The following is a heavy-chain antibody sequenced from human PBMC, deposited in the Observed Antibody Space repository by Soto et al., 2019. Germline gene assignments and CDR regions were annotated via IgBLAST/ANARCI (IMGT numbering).Heavy chain of an antibody. CDR1: GFTFSSYA. CDR3: ARAPLAMHYFDY. CDR2: ISYDGSNK. J-gene: IGHJ4*02. Sequence: GGSLRLSCAASGFTFSSYAMHWVRQAPGKGLEWVAVISYDGSNKYYADSVKGRFTISRDNSKNTLYLQMNSLRAEDTAVYYCARAPLAMHYFDYWGQGTLVTVSS. D-gene: IGHD3-3*02. V-gene: IGHV3-30-3*01.